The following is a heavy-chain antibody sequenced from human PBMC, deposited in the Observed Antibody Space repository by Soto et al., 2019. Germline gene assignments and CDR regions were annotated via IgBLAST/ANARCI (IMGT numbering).Heavy chain of an antibody. CDR2: IYYSGST. V-gene: IGHV4-39*02. CDR3: AGDDYGDYDIGGPRAFDI. Sequence: SETLSLTCTVSGGSISSSSYYWGWIRQPPGKGLEWIGSIYYSGSTYYNPSLKSRVTISVDTSKNQFSLKLSSVTAADTAVYYCAGDDYGDYDIGGPRAFDIWGQGTMVT. CDR1: GGSISSSSYY. D-gene: IGHD4-17*01. J-gene: IGHJ3*02.